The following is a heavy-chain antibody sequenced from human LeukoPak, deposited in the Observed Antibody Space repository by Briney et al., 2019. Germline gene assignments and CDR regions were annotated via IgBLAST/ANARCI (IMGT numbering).Heavy chain of an antibody. CDR1: GGSISSYY. J-gene: IGHJ6*03. V-gene: IGHV4-59*12. CDR3: ARDDRVGAILGYMDV. Sequence: SETLSLTCTVSGGSISSYYWSWIRQPPGKGLEWIGYIYYSGSTYYNPSLKSRVTMSVDTSKNQFSLKLSSVTAADTAVYYCARDDRVGAILGYMDVWGKGTTVTVSS. CDR2: IYYSGST. D-gene: IGHD1-26*01.